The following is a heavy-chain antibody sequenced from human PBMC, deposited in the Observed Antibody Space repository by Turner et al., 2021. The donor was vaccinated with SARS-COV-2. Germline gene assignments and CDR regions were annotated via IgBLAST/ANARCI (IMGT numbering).Heavy chain of an antibody. V-gene: IGHV3-53*01. CDR3: ARDRFSGSYYGEFDY. Sequence: EVQLVDAGGGLVQPGGSLRLSCVASGITVSSSYMNWVRQAPGKGLEWVSVIFSGGNTLYADSVQGRFTISRDDSKNTLYLQMNGLRAEDTAVYYCARDRFSGSYYGEFDYWGQGTPVTVSS. D-gene: IGHD1-26*01. J-gene: IGHJ4*02. CDR1: GITVSSSY. CDR2: IFSGGNT.